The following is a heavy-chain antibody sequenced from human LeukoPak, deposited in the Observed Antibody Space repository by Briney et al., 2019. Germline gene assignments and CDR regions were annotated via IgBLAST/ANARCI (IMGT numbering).Heavy chain of an antibody. CDR3: ARRGDQLPWGYYYYMDV. V-gene: IGHV3-21*01. CDR2: ISSGSSAI. CDR1: GFTFTTYS. J-gene: IGHJ6*03. D-gene: IGHD2-2*01. Sequence: PGGSLRLSCEASGFTFTTYSMTWVRQAPGKGLEWVSIISSGSSAIFSADALKGRFTISRDDAKNLLYLDMNSLRAEDTAVYYCARRGDQLPWGYYYYMDVWGKGTTVTVSS.